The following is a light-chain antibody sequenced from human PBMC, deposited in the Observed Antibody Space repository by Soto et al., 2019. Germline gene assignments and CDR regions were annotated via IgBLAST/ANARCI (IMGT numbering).Light chain of an antibody. V-gene: IGLV2-14*01. CDR1: SNYIGGYNY. CDR3: SSYTITHIPVI. Sequence: QSALTQPASVSGSPGQSITISCTGTSNYIGGYNYVSWYQQHPGEAPKLIIYEVSNRPSGVSNRFSGSKSDNTASLTITGLQAEDEASYYCSSYTITHIPVIFGGGTKVTVL. CDR2: EVS. J-gene: IGLJ2*01.